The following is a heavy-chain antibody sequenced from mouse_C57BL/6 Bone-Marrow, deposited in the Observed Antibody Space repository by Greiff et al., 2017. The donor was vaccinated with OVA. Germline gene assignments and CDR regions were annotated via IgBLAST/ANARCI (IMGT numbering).Heavy chain of an antibody. CDR3: AITTVVATPAY. D-gene: IGHD1-1*01. Sequence: QVQLQQPGAELVKPGASVKMSCKASGYTFTSYWITWVKQRPGQGLEWIGDIYPGSGSTNYNEKFKGKATLTVDTSSSTAYMQLSSLTSEDSAVYYCAITTVVATPAYWGQGTLVTVSA. CDR1: GYTFTSYW. J-gene: IGHJ3*01. V-gene: IGHV1-55*01. CDR2: IYPGSGST.